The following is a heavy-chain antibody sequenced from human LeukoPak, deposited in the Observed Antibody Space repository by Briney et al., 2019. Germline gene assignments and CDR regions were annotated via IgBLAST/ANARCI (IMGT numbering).Heavy chain of an antibody. CDR3: ARLLCSTASSGMDY. D-gene: IGHD2/OR15-2a*01. J-gene: IGHJ4*02. CDR2: INHDAGEI. Sequence: GGSLRLSCAASGFTFSNYWMSWVRQAPGKGLEWVSDINHDAGEIYYVGSVKGRFIISRDNAKNSLFLQMNSLRAEDTAVYYCARLLCSTASSGMDYWGQGTLVTVSS. V-gene: IGHV3-7*03. CDR1: GFTFSNYW.